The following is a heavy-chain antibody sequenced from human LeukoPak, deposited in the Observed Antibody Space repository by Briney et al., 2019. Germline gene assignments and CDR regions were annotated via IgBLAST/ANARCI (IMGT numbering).Heavy chain of an antibody. CDR1: GFTFSSYW. Sequence: PGGSLRLSCAASGFTFSSYWMSWVRQAPGKGLEWVANIKQDGSEKLYVDSVKGRFTISRDNAKNSLFLQMNSLRAEDTAVYYCARACSMTTCNFDYRGQGTLVTVSS. J-gene: IGHJ4*02. D-gene: IGHD6-13*01. V-gene: IGHV3-7*01. CDR2: IKQDGSEK. CDR3: ARACSMTTCNFDY.